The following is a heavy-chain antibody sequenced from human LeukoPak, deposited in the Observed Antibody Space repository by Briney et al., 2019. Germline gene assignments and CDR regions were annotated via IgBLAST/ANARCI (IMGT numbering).Heavy chain of an antibody. Sequence: ASVKVSCKASGYTFTSYDINWVRQATGQGLEWMGWMNPNSGNTGYAQKFQGRVTMTRNTSISTAYMELSSLRSEDTAVYYRASSHARDSYYYYYGMDVWGQGTTVTVSS. V-gene: IGHV1-8*01. CDR1: GYTFTSYD. CDR3: ASSHARDSYYYYYGMDV. CDR2: MNPNSGNT. J-gene: IGHJ6*02. D-gene: IGHD3/OR15-3a*01.